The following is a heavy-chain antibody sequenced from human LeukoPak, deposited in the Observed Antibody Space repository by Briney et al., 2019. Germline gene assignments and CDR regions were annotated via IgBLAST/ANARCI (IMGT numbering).Heavy chain of an antibody. CDR2: IIPILGIA. CDR3: ARDHCSGGSCSRGYFDY. V-gene: IGHV1-69*04. J-gene: IGHJ4*02. Sequence: GASVKVSCKASGGTFSSYAISWVRQAPGQGLEWMGRIIPILGIANYAQKFQGRVTITADKSTSTAYMELSSLRSEDTAVYYCARDHCSGGSCSRGYFDYWGQGTLVTVSS. CDR1: GGTFSSYA. D-gene: IGHD2-15*01.